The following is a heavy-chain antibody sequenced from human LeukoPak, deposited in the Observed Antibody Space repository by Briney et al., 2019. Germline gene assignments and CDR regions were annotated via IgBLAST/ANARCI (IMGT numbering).Heavy chain of an antibody. CDR1: GGSISSYY. V-gene: IGHV4-59*01. Sequence: SETLSLTCTVSGGSISSYYWSRIRQPPGKGLEWIGYIYYSGSTNYNPSLKSRVTISVDTSKNQFSLKLSSVTAADTAVYYCAREDGDTAMVPWGQGTLVTVSS. CDR3: AREDGDTAMVP. D-gene: IGHD5-18*01. CDR2: IYYSGST. J-gene: IGHJ5*02.